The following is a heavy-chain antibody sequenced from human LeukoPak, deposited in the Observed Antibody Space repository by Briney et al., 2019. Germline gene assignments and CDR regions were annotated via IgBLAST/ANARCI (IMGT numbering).Heavy chain of an antibody. J-gene: IGHJ4*02. CDR3: ARGGDRVTTVTTATFHY. Sequence: PGGSLRLSCAASGFTFSSYDMHWVRQAPGKGLEWVAFIRYDGSNKYYADSVKGRFTISRDNAKNSLYLQMNSLRAEDTAVYYCARGGDRVTTVTTATFHYWGQGTLVTVSS. D-gene: IGHD4-11*01. CDR2: IRYDGSNK. CDR1: GFTFSSYD. V-gene: IGHV3-30*02.